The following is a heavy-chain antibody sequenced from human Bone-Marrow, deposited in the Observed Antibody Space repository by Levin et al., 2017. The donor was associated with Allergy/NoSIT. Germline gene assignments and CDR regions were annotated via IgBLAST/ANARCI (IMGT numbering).Heavy chain of an antibody. D-gene: IGHD3-9*01. CDR3: ARTHNYDILTGYFDY. CDR2: IIPIFGTA. CDR1: GGTFSSYA. V-gene: IGHV1-69*13. Sequence: GASVKVSCKASGGTFSSYAISWVRQAPGQGLEWMGGIIPIFGTANYAQKFQGRVTITADESTSTAYMELSSLRSEDTAVYYCARTHNYDILTGYFDYWGQGTLVTVSS. J-gene: IGHJ4*02.